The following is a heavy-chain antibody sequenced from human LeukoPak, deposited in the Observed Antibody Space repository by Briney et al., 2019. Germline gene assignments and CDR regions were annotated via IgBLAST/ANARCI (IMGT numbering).Heavy chain of an antibody. CDR3: ARPSGN. CDR1: GYTFTSYA. V-gene: IGHV1-69*13. J-gene: IGHJ4*02. CDR2: IIPIFGTA. Sequence: ASVKVSCKASGYTFTSYAMHWVRQAPGQRLEWMGGIIPIFGTANYAQKFQGRVTITADESTSTAYMELSSLRSEDTAVYYCARPSGNWGQGTLVTVSS. D-gene: IGHD3-10*01.